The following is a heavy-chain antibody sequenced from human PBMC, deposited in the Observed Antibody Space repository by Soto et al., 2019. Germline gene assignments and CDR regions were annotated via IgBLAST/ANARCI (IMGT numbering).Heavy chain of an antibody. CDR2: ISGNGGTT. J-gene: IGHJ6*02. CDR3: AKEGEASYGSGSYYNDGYYYGMDV. D-gene: IGHD3-10*01. V-gene: IGHV3-23*01. Sequence: RKGLVWVSLISGNGGTTNYADSVKGRFTISRDNSKNTLYLQMNSLRAEDTAVYYCAKEGEASYGSGSYYNDGYYYGMDVWGQGTTVTGSS.